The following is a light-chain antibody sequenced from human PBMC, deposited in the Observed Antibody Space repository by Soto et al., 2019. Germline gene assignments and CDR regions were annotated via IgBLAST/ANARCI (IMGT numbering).Light chain of an antibody. CDR3: QRYNNWPFT. CDR2: GAS. V-gene: IGKV3-15*01. J-gene: IGKJ2*01. CDR1: QSVSSN. Sequence: EIVMTQSPATLSVSPGERATLSCRASQSVSSNLARYQQKPGQAPTLLIFGASARATGIPARFSGSGSGTEFTLTISSLQSEDFAVYYCQRYNNWPFTFGQGTKVDIK.